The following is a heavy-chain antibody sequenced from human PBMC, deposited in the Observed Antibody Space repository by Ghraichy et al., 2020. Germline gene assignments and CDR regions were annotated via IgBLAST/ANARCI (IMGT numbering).Heavy chain of an antibody. D-gene: IGHD2-15*01. V-gene: IGHV4-4*07. CDR3: ARGVGWTDFDY. CDR1: GGSIGTYY. Sequence: SETLSLTCTVSGGSIGTYYWSWIRKPAGKEPEWIGRIYTTGSTDYNPSLKSRVTMSLDTSANQFSLKLDSVTAADTAVYYCARGVGWTDFDYWGRGTLVTVSS. CDR2: IYTTGST. J-gene: IGHJ4*02.